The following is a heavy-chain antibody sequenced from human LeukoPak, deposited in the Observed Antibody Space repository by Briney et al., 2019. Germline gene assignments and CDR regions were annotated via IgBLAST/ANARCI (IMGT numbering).Heavy chain of an antibody. D-gene: IGHD3-22*01. CDR1: GFTFSSYW. V-gene: IGHV3-74*01. CDR3: ATTYYDSSGNVGY. Sequence: GGSLRLSCAASGFTFSSYWMHWVRQAPGRGLLWVSRINSDGSSTSYADSVKGRFTISRDNAKNTLYLQMNSLRAEDTAVYYCATTYYDSSGNVGYWGQGTLVTVSS. J-gene: IGHJ4*02. CDR2: INSDGSST.